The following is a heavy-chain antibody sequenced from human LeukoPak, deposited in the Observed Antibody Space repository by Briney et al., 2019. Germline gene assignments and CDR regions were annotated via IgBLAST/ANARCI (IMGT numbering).Heavy chain of an antibody. CDR1: GGSFSGYY. CDR2: INHSGST. V-gene: IGHV4-34*01. Sequence: SETLSLTCAVYGGSFSGYYWSWIRQPPGKGLEWIGEINHSGSTNYNPSFKSRVTISVDTSKTQVSLELNSVTAADTAVYYCAHSATPSSPDSWGQGTLVSVSS. J-gene: IGHJ4*02. CDR3: AHSATPSSPDS. D-gene: IGHD6-13*01.